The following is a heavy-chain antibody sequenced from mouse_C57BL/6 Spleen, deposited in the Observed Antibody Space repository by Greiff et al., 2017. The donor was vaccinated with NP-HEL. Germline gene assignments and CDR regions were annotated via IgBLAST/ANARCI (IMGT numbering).Heavy chain of an antibody. CDR1: GYTFTDYN. V-gene: IGHV1-22*01. CDR3: ARPNYYGSSPWYFDV. D-gene: IGHD1-1*01. J-gene: IGHJ1*03. CDR2: INPNNGGT. Sequence: VQLQQSGPELVKPGASVKMSCKASGYTFTDYNMHWVKQSHGKSLEWIGYINPNNGGTSYNQKFKGKATLTVNKSSSTAYMELRSLTSEDSAVYYCARPNYYGSSPWYFDVWGTGTTVTVSS.